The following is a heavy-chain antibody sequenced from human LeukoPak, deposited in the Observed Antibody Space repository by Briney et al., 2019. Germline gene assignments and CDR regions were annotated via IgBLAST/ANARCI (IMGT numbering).Heavy chain of an antibody. CDR1: GASISSSDYY. D-gene: IGHD2-21*02. J-gene: IGHJ3*02. CDR3: ARDCGGDSYLGAFDI. V-gene: IGHV4-39*07. CDR2: IYYRGST. Sequence: SETLSLTCTVSGASISSSDYYWGWIRQPPGKGLEWIGSIYYRGSTYYNPSLKSRVTISVDTSKNQFSLKLSSVTAADTAVYFCARDCGGDSYLGAFDIWGQGTVVTVSS.